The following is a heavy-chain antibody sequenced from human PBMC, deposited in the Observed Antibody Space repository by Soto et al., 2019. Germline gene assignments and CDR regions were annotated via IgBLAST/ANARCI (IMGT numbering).Heavy chain of an antibody. CDR2: MNPNSGNT. CDR1: GYTFTRYD. Sequence: ASVKVSCKASGYTFTRYDINWVRQATGQGLEWMGWMNPNSGNTGYAQKFQGRVTMTRNTSISTAYMELSSLRSEDTAVYYCARGRGRITIFGVVPHWGQGTLVTVSS. CDR3: ARGRGRITIFGVVPH. V-gene: IGHV1-8*01. D-gene: IGHD3-3*01. J-gene: IGHJ4*02.